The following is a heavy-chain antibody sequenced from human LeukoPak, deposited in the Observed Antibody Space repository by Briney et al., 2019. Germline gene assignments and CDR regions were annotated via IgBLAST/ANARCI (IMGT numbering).Heavy chain of an antibody. Sequence: SVKVSCKALGYTFTSNYVLWVRQAPGQGLEWVGGIIPIFGTANYAQKFQGRVTITTDESTSTAYMELSSLRSEDTAVYYCARGGINYDSSGYTPFDYWGQGTLVTVSS. CDR2: IIPIFGTA. D-gene: IGHD3-22*01. CDR3: ARGGINYDSSGYTPFDY. CDR1: GYTFTSNY. V-gene: IGHV1-69*05. J-gene: IGHJ4*02.